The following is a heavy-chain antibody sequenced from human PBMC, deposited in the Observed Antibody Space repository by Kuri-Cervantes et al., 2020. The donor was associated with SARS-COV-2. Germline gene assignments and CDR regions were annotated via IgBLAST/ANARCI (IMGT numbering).Heavy chain of an antibody. J-gene: IGHJ4*02. D-gene: IGHD3-3*01. CDR1: GFTFSSYA. CDR2: ISGSGGST. CDR3: AKYGVQYYDFWSGYYFFDY. Sequence: GGSLRLSCAASGFTFSSYAMSWVRQAPGKGLEWVSAISGSGGSTYYADSVKDRFTISRDNSKNTLYLQMNSLRAEDTAVYYCAKYGVQYYDFWSGYYFFDYWGQGTLVTVSS. V-gene: IGHV3-23*01.